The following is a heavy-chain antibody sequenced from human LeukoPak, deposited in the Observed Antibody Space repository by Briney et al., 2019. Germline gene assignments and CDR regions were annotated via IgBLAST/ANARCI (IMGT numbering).Heavy chain of an antibody. Sequence: GESLKISCKGSGYSFTSYWIGWARQMPGKGLEWMGIIYPGDSDTRYSPSFQGQVTISADKSISTAYLQWSSLKASDTAMYYCARAYYDILTGYSGFDYWGQGTLVTVSS. CDR2: IYPGDSDT. J-gene: IGHJ4*02. CDR1: GYSFTSYW. V-gene: IGHV5-51*01. D-gene: IGHD3-9*01. CDR3: ARAYYDILTGYSGFDY.